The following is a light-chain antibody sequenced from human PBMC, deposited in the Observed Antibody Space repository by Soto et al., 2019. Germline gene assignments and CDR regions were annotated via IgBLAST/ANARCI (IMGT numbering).Light chain of an antibody. CDR3: QQHRSSPWT. CDR1: QTIPRSY. J-gene: IGKJ1*01. V-gene: IGKV3-20*01. CDR2: GAS. Sequence: EIVLTHSPGTLSLCPGAIATLSCRASQTIPRSYLAWYQQKPGQAPRLLIYGASYRATGIPDRFSGSGSGTDFTLTVSRLEPEDFAVYYSQQHRSSPWTFGQGTKVDIK.